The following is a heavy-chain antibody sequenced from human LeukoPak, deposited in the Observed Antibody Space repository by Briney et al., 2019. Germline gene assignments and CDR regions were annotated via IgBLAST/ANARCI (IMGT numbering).Heavy chain of an antibody. V-gene: IGHV3-23*01. CDR1: GFTFSSCA. Sequence: GGSLRLSCAASGFTFSSCAMSWVRQAPGKGLEWVSAISGSGGSTYYADSVKGRFTISRDNSKNTLYLQMNSLRAEDTAVYYCAKDSRSITMIVVVTDYWGQGTLVTVSS. CDR3: AKDSRSITMIVVVTDY. CDR2: ISGSGGST. J-gene: IGHJ4*02. D-gene: IGHD3-22*01.